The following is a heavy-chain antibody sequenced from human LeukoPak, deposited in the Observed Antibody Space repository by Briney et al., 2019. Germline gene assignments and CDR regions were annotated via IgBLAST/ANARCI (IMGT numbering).Heavy chain of an antibody. Sequence: PSQTLSLTCAVSGDSVTSGGYYWTWIRHHPGKGLGWIVYISNSGTTSYNPSLKSRVSISVDTSDNQFSLRLTSVTAADTAVYYCARDVVVTSSPDAFDIWGQGTMVTVSS. CDR2: ISNSGTT. J-gene: IGHJ3*02. D-gene: IGHD2-21*01. CDR3: ARDVVVTSSPDAFDI. V-gene: IGHV4-31*11. CDR1: GDSVTSGGYY.